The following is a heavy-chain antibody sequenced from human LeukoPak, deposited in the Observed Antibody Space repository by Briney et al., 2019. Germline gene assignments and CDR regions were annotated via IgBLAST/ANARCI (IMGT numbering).Heavy chain of an antibody. CDR1: DGSFSSYY. V-gene: IGHV4-34*01. D-gene: IGHD5-12*01. CDR3: ARDLGGYGDY. J-gene: IGHJ4*02. Sequence: SSETLSLTCGVYDGSFSSYYRSWIRQPPGKGLEWIGEINHSGSTNYNPSLKSRLTISVDTSKNQFSLKLSSVTAADTAVYYCARDLGGYGDYWGQGTLVTVSS. CDR2: INHSGST.